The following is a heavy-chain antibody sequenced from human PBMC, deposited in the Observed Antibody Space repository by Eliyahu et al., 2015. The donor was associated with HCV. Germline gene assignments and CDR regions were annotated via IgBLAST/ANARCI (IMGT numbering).Heavy chain of an antibody. D-gene: IGHD3-22*01. CDR1: GXSFSGXY. CDR3: AREGYYDTSGPVL. Sequence: QVQLQQWGAGLLKPSETLSLTCAVYGXSFSGXYWSWIRQPPGKGLEWIGEINHSGSTNYNPSLKSRVTISVDTSKNQFSLKLSSVTAADTAVYYCAREGYYDTSGPVLWGQGTLVTVSS. V-gene: IGHV4-34*01. CDR2: INHSGST. J-gene: IGHJ4*02.